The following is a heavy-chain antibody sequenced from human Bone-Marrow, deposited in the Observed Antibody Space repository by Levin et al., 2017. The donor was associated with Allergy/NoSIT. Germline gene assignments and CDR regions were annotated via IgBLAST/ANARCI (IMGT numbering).Heavy chain of an antibody. V-gene: IGHV4-4*02. D-gene: IGHD4-17*01. J-gene: IGHJ4*02. CDR3: ARDPLDYGTNSGNY. CDR1: GGSISSSTW. CDR2: IYHGGRT. Sequence: PSETLSLTCTVSGGSISSSTWWSWVRQPPGKGLEWIGEIYHGGRTNYNPSLRSRVTMSVDKSQNQLSLNLNSVTAADTAVYYCARDPLDYGTNSGNYWGQGTLVTVSS.